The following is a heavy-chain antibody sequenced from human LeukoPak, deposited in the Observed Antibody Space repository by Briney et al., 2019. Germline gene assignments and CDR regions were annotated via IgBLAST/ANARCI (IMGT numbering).Heavy chain of an antibody. CDR3: ASYYYDSSGYSYYFDY. D-gene: IGHD3-22*01. J-gene: IGHJ4*02. CDR2: IYTSGST. Sequence: SETLSLTCTVSGGSINTYYWSWIRQPAGKGLEWIGRIYTSGSTDYNPSLKSRVTMSVDTSKNQFSLKLSSVTAADTAVYYCASYYYDSSGYSYYFDYWGQGTLVTVSS. CDR1: GGSINTYY. V-gene: IGHV4-4*07.